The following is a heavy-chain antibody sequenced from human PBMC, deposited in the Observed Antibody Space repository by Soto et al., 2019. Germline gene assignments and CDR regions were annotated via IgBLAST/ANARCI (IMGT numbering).Heavy chain of an antibody. D-gene: IGHD6-19*01. V-gene: IGHV2-5*02. Sequence: QITLKESGPTLVKPTQTLTLTCTFSWFSLSSTRVAVGWIRQPPGKALEWLALIYWDDDKRYSPFLKSRHTITSDTSKNQVVLTMTNMEPVDTATYCCAHSVVAGLEYYFAYWGQGTLVTVSS. CDR2: IYWDDDK. J-gene: IGHJ4*02. CDR3: AHSVVAGLEYYFAY. CDR1: WFSLSSTRVA.